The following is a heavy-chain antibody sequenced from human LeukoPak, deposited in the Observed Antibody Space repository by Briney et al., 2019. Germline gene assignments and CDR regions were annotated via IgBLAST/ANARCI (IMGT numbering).Heavy chain of an antibody. CDR1: GYTFTSYD. Sequence: ASVKVSCKASGYTFTSYDINWVRQATGQGPEWMGWMNPNSGNTGYAQKFQGRVTMTRNTSISTAYMELSNVRYEDTAMYYCAINLPANRRFQHWGQGTLVTVSS. J-gene: IGHJ1*01. D-gene: IGHD1-14*01. CDR2: MNPNSGNT. CDR3: AINLPANRRFQH. V-gene: IGHV1-8*01.